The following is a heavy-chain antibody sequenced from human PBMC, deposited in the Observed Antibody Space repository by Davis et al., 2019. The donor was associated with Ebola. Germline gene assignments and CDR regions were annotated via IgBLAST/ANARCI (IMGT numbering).Heavy chain of an antibody. CDR2: IYYSGST. J-gene: IGHJ3*02. V-gene: IGHV4-39*01. CDR1: GGSISSSSYY. CDR3: ARFIMITSGRAFDI. Sequence: PSETLSLTCTVSGGSISSSSYYWGWIRQPPGKGLEWIGSIYYSGSTYYNPSLKSRVTISVDTSKNQFSLKLSSVTAADTAVYYCARFIMITSGRAFDIWGQGTMVTVSS. D-gene: IGHD3-16*01.